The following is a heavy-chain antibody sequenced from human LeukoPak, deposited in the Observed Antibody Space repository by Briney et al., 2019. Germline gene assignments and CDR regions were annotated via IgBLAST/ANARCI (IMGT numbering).Heavy chain of an antibody. CDR3: AKDDQLWPRGGFDY. D-gene: IGHD5-18*01. Sequence: GGSLRLSCAASGFTFISYGMHWVRQAPGKGLEWVAVISYDGSNKYYADSVKGRFTISRDNSKNTLYLQMNSLRAEDTAVYYCAKDDQLWPRGGFDYWGQGTLVTVSS. CDR1: GFTFISYG. V-gene: IGHV3-30*18. J-gene: IGHJ4*02. CDR2: ISYDGSNK.